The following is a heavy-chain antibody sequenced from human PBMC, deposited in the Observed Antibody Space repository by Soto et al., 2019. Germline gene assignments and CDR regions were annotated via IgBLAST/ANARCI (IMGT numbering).Heavy chain of an antibody. D-gene: IGHD3-10*01. J-gene: IGHJ6*03. CDR2: IKSKTDGGTT. CDR1: GFTFSNAW. CDR3: TTADYYGSGSHRYYYYYMDV. V-gene: IGHV3-15*01. Sequence: EVQLVESGGGLVKPGGSLRLSCAASGFTFSNAWMSWVRQAPGKGLEWVGRIKSKTDGGTTDYAAPVKGRFTISRDDSKNTLYLQMNSLKTEDTAVYYCTTADYYGSGSHRYYYYYMDVWGKGTTVTVSS.